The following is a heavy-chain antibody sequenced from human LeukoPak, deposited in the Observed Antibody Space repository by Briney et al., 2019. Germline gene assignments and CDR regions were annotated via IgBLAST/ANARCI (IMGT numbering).Heavy chain of an antibody. CDR1: GGSFSGYY. CDR3: ARVGSGWGDFDY. J-gene: IGHJ4*02. V-gene: IGHV4-34*01. CDR2: INHSGST. D-gene: IGHD6-19*01. Sequence: LETLSLTCAVYGGSFSGYYWSWIRQPPGKGLEWIGEINHSGSTNYNPSLKSRVTISVDTSKNQFSLKLSSVTAADTAVYSCARVGSGWGDFDYWGQGTLVTVSS.